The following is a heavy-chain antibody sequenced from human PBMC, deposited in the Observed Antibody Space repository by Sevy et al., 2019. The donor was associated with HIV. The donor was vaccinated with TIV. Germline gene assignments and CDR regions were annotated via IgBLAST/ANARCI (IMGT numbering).Heavy chain of an antibody. CDR1: GFTFDDHA. CDR3: TRDRGYSYTYFNFEY. J-gene: IGHJ4*02. V-gene: IGHV3-9*01. D-gene: IGHD5-18*01. Sequence: GGSLRLSCAASGFTFDDHAMHWVRQAPGKGLEWVSGISWNSEGVGYADSVKGRFTISRDNAKNSLYLQMTSLRAEDTALYYCTRDRGYSYTYFNFEYWGQGTRVTVSS. CDR2: ISWNSEGV.